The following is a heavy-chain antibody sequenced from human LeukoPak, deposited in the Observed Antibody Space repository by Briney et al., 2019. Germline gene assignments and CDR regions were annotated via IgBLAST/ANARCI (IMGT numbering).Heavy chain of an antibody. D-gene: IGHD1-26*01. CDR2: IIPIFGTA. CDR1: GYTFTTYA. J-gene: IGHJ4*02. V-gene: IGHV1-69*13. CDR3: ARGATGHYYFDY. Sequence: SVKVSCKASGYTFTTYAISWVRQAPGQGLEWMGGIIPIFGTANYAQKFQGGVTITADESTSTAYMELSSLRSEDTAVYYCARGATGHYYFDYWGQGTLVTVSS.